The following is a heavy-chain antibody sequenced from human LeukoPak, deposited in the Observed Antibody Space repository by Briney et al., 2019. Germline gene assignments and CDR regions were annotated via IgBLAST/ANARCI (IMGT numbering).Heavy chain of an antibody. J-gene: IGHJ4*02. V-gene: IGHV3-30*03. Sequence: PGGSLRLSCAASGFTFSSYGMHWVRQAPGKGLEWVAVISYDGSNKYYADSVKGRFTISRDNSKNTLYLQMNSLRAEDTAVYYCARDRDTDWYFDSWGQGTLVTVSS. CDR1: GFTFSSYG. CDR3: ARDRDTDWYFDS. D-gene: IGHD2-2*02. CDR2: ISYDGSNK.